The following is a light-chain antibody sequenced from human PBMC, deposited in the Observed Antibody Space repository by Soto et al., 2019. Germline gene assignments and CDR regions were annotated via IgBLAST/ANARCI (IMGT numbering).Light chain of an antibody. CDR3: QQYDVYST. Sequence: MQSIHSPSTLSATVGGTVTITCRASQSISSWLAWYQQRPGTAPKLLIYKASTLQSGVPSRFSGSGYGTVFTLTINRLQPDDSATYYCQQYDVYSTFGQGTKVDIK. J-gene: IGKJ1*01. CDR2: KAS. V-gene: IGKV1-5*03. CDR1: QSISSW.